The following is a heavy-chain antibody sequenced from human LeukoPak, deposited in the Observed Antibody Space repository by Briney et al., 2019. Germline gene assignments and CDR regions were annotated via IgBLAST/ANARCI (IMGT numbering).Heavy chain of an antibody. J-gene: IGHJ4*02. CDR3: ARGRLDN. CDR2: ISYDGSNK. V-gene: IGHV3-30-3*01. CDR1: GFTFSSYA. Sequence: PGGSLRLSCAASGFTFSSYAMHWVRQAPGKGLEWVAVISYDGSNKYYADSVKGRFTISRDNSKNTLYLQMNSLRAEDTAVYYCARGRLDNWGQGTLVTVSS.